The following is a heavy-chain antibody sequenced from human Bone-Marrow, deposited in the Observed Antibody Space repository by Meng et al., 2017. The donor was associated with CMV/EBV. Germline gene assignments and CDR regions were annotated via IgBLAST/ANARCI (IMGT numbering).Heavy chain of an antibody. CDR1: GGTFSSYA. CDR3: ARAIRGRNIVVVPAASP. V-gene: IGHV1-69*10. J-gene: IGHJ5*02. CDR2: IIPILGIA. Sequence: KVSCKASGGTFSSYAISWVRQAPGQGLEWMGGIIPILGIANYAQKFQGRVTITADKSTSTAYMELSSLRSEDTAVYYCARAIRGRNIVVVPAASPWGQGTLVTVSS. D-gene: IGHD2-2*01.